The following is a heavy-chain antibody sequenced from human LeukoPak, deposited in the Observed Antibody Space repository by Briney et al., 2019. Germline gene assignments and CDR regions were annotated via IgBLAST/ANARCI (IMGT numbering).Heavy chain of an antibody. D-gene: IGHD3-10*01. CDR1: GFTFSSYS. CDR2: ISGSSNYI. J-gene: IGHJ3*02. CDR3: ARDSDYYGSGSPRGAFDI. V-gene: IGHV3-21*01. Sequence: GGSLRLSCAASGFTFSSYSMNWVRQAPGKGLEWVSFISGSSNYIYDADSVKGRFTISRDNAKNSLYLQMNSLRAEDTAVYYCARDSDYYGSGSPRGAFDIWGQGTMVTVSS.